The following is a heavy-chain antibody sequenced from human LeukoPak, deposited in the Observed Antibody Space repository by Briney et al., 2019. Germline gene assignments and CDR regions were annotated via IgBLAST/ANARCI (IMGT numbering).Heavy chain of an antibody. V-gene: IGHV4-31*03. CDR1: GGSISSGGYY. CDR3: ARGPHDNWVDP. CDR2: IYYSGST. J-gene: IGHJ5*02. D-gene: IGHD3-16*01. Sequence: SETLSLTCTVSGGSISSGGYYWSWIRQHPGKGLEWIGYIYYSGSTYYNPSLKSRVTISVDTSKNQFSLKLSSVTAADTAVYYCARGPHDNWVDPWGQGTLVTVSS.